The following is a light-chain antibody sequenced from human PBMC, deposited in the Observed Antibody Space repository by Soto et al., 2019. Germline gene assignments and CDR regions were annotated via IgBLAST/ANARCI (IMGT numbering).Light chain of an antibody. Sequence: EIVLTQSPATLSLSPGERATLSCRASQSVSSYLAWYQQKPGQAPRLLIYDASNRAAGIPARFSGSGSGTDFTLTISSLEPEDFATYYCQQYNTYLTFGQGTKVDIK. V-gene: IGKV3-11*01. CDR3: QQYNTYLT. J-gene: IGKJ1*01. CDR1: QSVSSY. CDR2: DAS.